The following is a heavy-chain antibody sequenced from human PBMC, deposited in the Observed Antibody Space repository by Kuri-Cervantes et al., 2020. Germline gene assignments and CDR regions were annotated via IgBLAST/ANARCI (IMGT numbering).Heavy chain of an antibody. Sequence: SETLSLTCTVSGGSISSGNHYWGWIRQPPGKGLEWIGNIYHSGSAYYNPSLKSRVTISVDTSKNQFSLKLSSVTVADTAVYYCARARGRNFWSGYPFDYWGQGTLVTVSS. CDR3: ARARGRNFWSGYPFDY. V-gene: IGHV4-39*01. J-gene: IGHJ4*02. CDR2: IYHSGSA. D-gene: IGHD3-3*01. CDR1: GGSISSGNHY.